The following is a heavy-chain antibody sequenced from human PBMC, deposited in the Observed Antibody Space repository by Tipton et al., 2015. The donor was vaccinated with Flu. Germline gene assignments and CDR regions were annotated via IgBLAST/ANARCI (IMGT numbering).Heavy chain of an antibody. D-gene: IGHD5-12*01. J-gene: IGHJ3*02. CDR1: GGSISTSY. V-gene: IGHV4-4*07. CDR2: ISTSGST. CDR3: ARDLRGYSGYTGGDAFDM. Sequence: TLSLTCTVSGGSISTSYWSWIRQPAGKGLEWIGRISTSGSTNYNASLESRVTLSRDTSKNHISLRLTSATAADTALYYCARDLRGYSGYTGGDAFDMWGQGIMVFVSS.